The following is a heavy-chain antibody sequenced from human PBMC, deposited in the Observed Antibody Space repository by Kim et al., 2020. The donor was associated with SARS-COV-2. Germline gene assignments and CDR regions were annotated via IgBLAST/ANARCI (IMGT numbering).Heavy chain of an antibody. CDR1: GFTFDDYA. CDR2: ISGDGGST. Sequence: GGSLRLSCAASGFTFDDYAMHWVRQAPGKGLEWVSLISGDGGSTYYADSVKGRFTISRDNSKNSLYLQMNSLRTEDTALYYCASSGRVTMIVVDYWGQGTLVTVSS. V-gene: IGHV3-43*02. D-gene: IGHD3-22*01. CDR3: ASSGRVTMIVVDY. J-gene: IGHJ4*02.